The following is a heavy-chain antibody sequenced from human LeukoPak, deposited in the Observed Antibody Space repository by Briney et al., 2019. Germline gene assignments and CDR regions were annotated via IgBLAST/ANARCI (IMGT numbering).Heavy chain of an antibody. V-gene: IGHV1-46*01. Sequence: ASVKVSCKASGYTFTSYYIHWVRQAPGQGLEWMGIINPSGGGTTYLQKFQGRVTMTRDTSTSTAYMELSSLRSEDTAVYFCARDGAAGTYYFDYWGQGTLVTVSS. CDR1: GYTFTSYY. CDR3: ARDGAAGTYYFDY. D-gene: IGHD6-13*01. J-gene: IGHJ4*02. CDR2: INPSGGGT.